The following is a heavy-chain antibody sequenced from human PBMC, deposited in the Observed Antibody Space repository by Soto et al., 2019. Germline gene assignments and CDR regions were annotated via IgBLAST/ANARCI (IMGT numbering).Heavy chain of an antibody. CDR3: AASVTTAGAYDV. J-gene: IGHJ3*01. Sequence: GGSLRLSCAASGFTFKESAMNWVRQAPGKGLEWVSAIYGPGYTYYPESARGRFTISRDTSKNTVSLQMSGLRAEDTAVYYCAASVTTAGAYDVWGLGTKVTVSS. V-gene: IGHV3-23*05. CDR2: IYGPGYT. D-gene: IGHD4-17*01. CDR1: GFTFKESA.